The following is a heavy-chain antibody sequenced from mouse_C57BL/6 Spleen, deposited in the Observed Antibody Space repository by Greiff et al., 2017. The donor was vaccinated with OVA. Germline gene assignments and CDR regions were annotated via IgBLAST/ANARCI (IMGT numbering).Heavy chain of an antibody. J-gene: IGHJ1*03. Sequence: VQLQQPGAELVRPGSSVKLSCKASGYTFTSYWMHWVKQRPIQGLEWIGNIDPSDSETHYNQKFKDKATLTVDKSSSTAYMQLSSLTSEDSAVYYCARWGGSSTGWYFDVWGTGTTVTVSS. CDR1: GYTFTSYW. CDR3: ARWGGSSTGWYFDV. CDR2: IDPSDSET. D-gene: IGHD1-1*01. V-gene: IGHV1-52*01.